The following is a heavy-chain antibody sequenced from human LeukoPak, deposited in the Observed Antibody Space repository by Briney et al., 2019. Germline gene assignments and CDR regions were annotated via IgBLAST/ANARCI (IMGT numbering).Heavy chain of an antibody. CDR3: VRDPAAYYYDNTFDY. V-gene: IGHV3-64D*09. J-gene: IGHJ4*02. D-gene: IGHD3-22*01. CDR1: VFTFCNHA. Sequence: GGSLRLSCSASVFTFCNHAMHSVRQAPGKGLEFVAAISSNGGTTYHADSVEGRFAISRDNSKNTLFLQMTFLRIEDTAVYYCVRDPAAYYYDNTFDYWGQGTLVTVSA. CDR2: ISSNGGTT.